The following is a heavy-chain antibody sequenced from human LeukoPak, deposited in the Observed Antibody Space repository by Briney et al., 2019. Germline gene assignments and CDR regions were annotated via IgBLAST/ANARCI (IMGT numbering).Heavy chain of an antibody. Sequence: GGSLRLSCAASGFTFSTYGMSGVRQAPGKGLEWVSAITGSGGSTYYADSVKGRFTISRDNSKNTLYLQINSLRVEDTAVYYCARDQLGAVLYFDYWGQGALVTVSS. CDR3: ARDQLGAVLYFDY. D-gene: IGHD1-1*01. CDR2: ITGSGGST. CDR1: GFTFSTYG. J-gene: IGHJ4*02. V-gene: IGHV3-23*01.